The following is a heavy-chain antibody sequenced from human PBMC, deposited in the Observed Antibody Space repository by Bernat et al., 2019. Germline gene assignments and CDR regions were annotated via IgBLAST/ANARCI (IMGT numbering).Heavy chain of an antibody. V-gene: IGHV3-11*05. CDR1: GFTFSDYY. Sequence: QVQLVESGGGLVKPGGSLRLSCAASGFTFSDYYMSWIRQAPGKGLEWVSYISSSSYTNYADSVKGRFTISRDNAKNSLYLQMNSLRAEDTAVYYCARVSVDYYDSSGYSEQFDYWGQGTLVTVSS. CDR2: ISSSSYT. J-gene: IGHJ4*02. CDR3: ARVSVDYYDSSGYSEQFDY. D-gene: IGHD3-22*01.